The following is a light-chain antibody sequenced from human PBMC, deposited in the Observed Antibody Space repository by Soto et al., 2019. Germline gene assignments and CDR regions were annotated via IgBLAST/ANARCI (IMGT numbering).Light chain of an antibody. CDR2: HVT. CDR3: SSFASSTAYI. V-gene: IGLV2-14*03. CDR1: SSDVGGYSY. Sequence: QSVLTQPASVSGSPGQSITISCTGTSSDVGGYSYVSWYQQHPGDAPQLMIFHVTNRPSGVSDRFSGSKSGNTASLTISGLQAEDEAYYYCSSFASSTAYIFGTGTKVTVL. J-gene: IGLJ1*01.